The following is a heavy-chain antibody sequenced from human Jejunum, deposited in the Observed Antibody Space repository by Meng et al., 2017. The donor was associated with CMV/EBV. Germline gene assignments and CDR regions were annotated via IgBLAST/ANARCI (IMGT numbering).Heavy chain of an antibody. Sequence: TLSLTCVVSGGSLIGTNWWNWVRQPPGGGLEWIGEIFHSGATNYNPSLKSRVTISIDNSKNQFSLKLTSMTAADTAVYFCGDPPAGYWGQGIPVTVSS. J-gene: IGHJ4*02. CDR2: IFHSGAT. CDR3: GDPPAGY. CDR1: GGSLIGTNW. V-gene: IGHV4/OR15-8*02.